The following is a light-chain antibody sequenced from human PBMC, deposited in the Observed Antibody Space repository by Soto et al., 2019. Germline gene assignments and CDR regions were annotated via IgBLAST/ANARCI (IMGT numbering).Light chain of an antibody. CDR1: QSISTW. CDR2: HAS. J-gene: IGKJ1*01. V-gene: IGKV1-5*01. CDR3: QKYNSYPWT. Sequence: DIQMTQSPSTLSASVGDRVTITCRASQSISTWLAWYQQIPGKAPKLLIYHASSLESGVSSRFSGSGSGTEFTLSISSLQHDDFATYFCQKYNSYPWTFGQGTKLDFK.